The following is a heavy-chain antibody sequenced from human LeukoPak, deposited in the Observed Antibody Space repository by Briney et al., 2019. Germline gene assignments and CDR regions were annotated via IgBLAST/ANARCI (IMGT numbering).Heavy chain of an antibody. V-gene: IGHV1-18*01. Sequence: ASVKVSCKASGGTFSSYAISWVRQAPGQGLEWMGWVSAYNGNTNYAQKLQGRVTMTTDTSTSTAYMELRSLRSHDTAVYYCARGGYCSGGSCYPIDYWGQGTLVTVSS. D-gene: IGHD2-15*01. CDR3: ARGGYCSGGSCYPIDY. CDR1: GGTFSSYA. CDR2: VSAYNGNT. J-gene: IGHJ4*02.